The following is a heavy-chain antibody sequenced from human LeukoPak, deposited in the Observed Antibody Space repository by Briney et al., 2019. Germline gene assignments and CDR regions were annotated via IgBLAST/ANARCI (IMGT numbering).Heavy chain of an antibody. CDR1: GFSLSTSGVG. Sequence: SGPTLVNPTQTLTLTCTFSGFSLSTSGVGVGWIRQPPGKALEWLALIYWDDDKRYSPSLKSRLTITKDTSKNQVVLTMTNMDPVDTATYYRARSKMVRGVIISSAPNWFDPWGQGTLVTVSS. V-gene: IGHV2-5*02. CDR2: IYWDDDK. J-gene: IGHJ5*02. CDR3: ARSKMVRGVIISSAPNWFDP. D-gene: IGHD3-10*01.